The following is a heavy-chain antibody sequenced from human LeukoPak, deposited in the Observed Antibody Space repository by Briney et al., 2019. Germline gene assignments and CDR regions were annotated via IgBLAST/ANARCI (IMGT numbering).Heavy chain of an antibody. J-gene: IGHJ4*02. CDR1: GGSISSPLW. CDR2: IYHDGTT. CDR3: ARRITGTLAPIDY. D-gene: IGHD1-20*01. Sequence: SETLSLTCAVSGGSISSPLWWSWVRQPPGEGLEWIGEIYHDGTTNYKSSLKSRATISLDKSKNQFSLNLGSVTAADTAVYYCARRITGTLAPIDYWGQGTLVTVSS. V-gene: IGHV4-4*02.